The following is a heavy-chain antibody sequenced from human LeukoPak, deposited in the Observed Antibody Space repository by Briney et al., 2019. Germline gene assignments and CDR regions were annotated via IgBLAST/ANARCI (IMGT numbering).Heavy chain of an antibody. CDR2: IYYSGST. CDR1: GGSISSYY. J-gene: IGHJ5*02. D-gene: IGHD3-10*01. CDR3: ARSDVLLWFGESPNWFDP. Sequence: KPSETLSLTCTVSGGSISSYYWSWIRQPPGKGLEWIGYIYYSGSTNYNPSLKSRVTISVDTSKNQFSLKLSSVTAADTAVYYCARSDVLLWFGESPNWFDPWGQGTLVTVSS. V-gene: IGHV4-59*01.